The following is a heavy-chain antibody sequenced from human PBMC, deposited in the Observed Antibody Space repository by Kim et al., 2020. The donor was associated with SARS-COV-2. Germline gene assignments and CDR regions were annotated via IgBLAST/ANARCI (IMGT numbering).Heavy chain of an antibody. CDR3: ASKPPSNTAPEHDAFDI. V-gene: IGHV3-30-3*01. CDR1: GFTFSSYA. CDR2: ISYDGSNK. Sequence: GGSLRLSCAASGFTFSSYAMHWVRQAPGKGLEWVAVISYDGSNKYYADSVKGRFTISRDNSKNTLYLQMNSLRAEDTAVYYCASKPPSNTAPEHDAFDI. J-gene: IGHJ3*02.